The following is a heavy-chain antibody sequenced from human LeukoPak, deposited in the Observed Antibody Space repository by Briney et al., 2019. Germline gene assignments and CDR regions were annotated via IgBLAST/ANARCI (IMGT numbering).Heavy chain of an antibody. CDR2: ISGSGGST. D-gene: IGHD3-22*01. CDR1: GFTFSSSA. V-gene: IGHV3-23*01. J-gene: IGHJ4*02. Sequence: GGSLRLSCAASGFTFSSSAMSWVRQAPGKGLEWVSAISGSGGSTYYADSVRGRFTISRDNSKNTLYLQMNSLRAEDTAIYYCARVASGYYHFDYWGQGTLVTVSS. CDR3: ARVASGYYHFDY.